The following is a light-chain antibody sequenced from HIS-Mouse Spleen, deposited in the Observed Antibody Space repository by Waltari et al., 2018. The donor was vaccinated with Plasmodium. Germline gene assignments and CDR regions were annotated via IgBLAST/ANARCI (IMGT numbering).Light chain of an antibody. V-gene: IGLV1-40*01. J-gene: IGLJ2*01. CDR3: QAWDSSTAWV. CDR2: GKS. CDR1: SSNIGAGYD. Sequence: QSVLTQPPSVSGAPGQRVTISCTGSSSNIGAGYDVHWYQQLPGTAPKLLIYGKSNRPTGVPDRFSGANSGNTATLTISGTQAMDEADYYCQAWDSSTAWVFGGGTKLTVL.